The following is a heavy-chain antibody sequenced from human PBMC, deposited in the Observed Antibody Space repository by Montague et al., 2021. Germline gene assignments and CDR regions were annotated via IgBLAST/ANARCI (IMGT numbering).Heavy chain of an antibody. J-gene: IGHJ4*02. CDR3: ARSGGYCSGGRCDTFDX. V-gene: IGHV4-31*03. D-gene: IGHD2-15*01. Sequence: TLSLTCSVSGGSISSGGFYWSWIRQHPGKGPEWIGSIYDSGSTNYNPSLKSRLTLSRDTSKNQVSLRLTFVTAAETAVYYCARSGGYCSGGRCDTFDXWGQGTLVTVSS. CDR2: IYDSGST. CDR1: GGSISSGGFY.